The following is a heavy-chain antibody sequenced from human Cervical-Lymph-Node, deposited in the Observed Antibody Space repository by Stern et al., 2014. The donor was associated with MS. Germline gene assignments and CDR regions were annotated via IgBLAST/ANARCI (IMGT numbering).Heavy chain of an antibody. V-gene: IGHV5-10-1*03. CDR1: GYSFTSYW. CDR3: TRQAYNYVENDY. Sequence: EVQLVESGAEVKEPGESLRISCKGSGYSFTSYWISWVRQLPGKGLEWMGKIDPTDSYTTYSPSFQGHVTFSADKSISTAYLQWSSLKASDTAMYYCTRQAYNYVENDYWGQGTLVTVSS. J-gene: IGHJ4*02. CDR2: IDPTDSYT. D-gene: IGHD5-18*01.